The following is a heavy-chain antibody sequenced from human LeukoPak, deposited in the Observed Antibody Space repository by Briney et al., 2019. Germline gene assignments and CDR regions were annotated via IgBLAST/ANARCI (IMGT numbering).Heavy chain of an antibody. J-gene: IGHJ4*02. V-gene: IGHV5-51*01. D-gene: IGHD4-17*01. CDR2: IYPGDSDT. Sequence: GESLKISCQGSGYSFTSYWIGWVRQIPGKGLEWMGIIYPGDSDTRCSPSFQGQVTISADKSISTAYLQWSSLKASDTAMYYCARTTYGDHYYFDYWGQGTLVTVSS. CDR1: GYSFTSYW. CDR3: ARTTYGDHYYFDY.